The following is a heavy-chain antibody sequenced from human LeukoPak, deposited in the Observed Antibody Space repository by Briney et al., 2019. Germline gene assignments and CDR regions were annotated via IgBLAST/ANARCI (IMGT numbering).Heavy chain of an antibody. CDR3: ARGARGSYPLWYYYYMDV. D-gene: IGHD1-26*01. CDR1: GFTFSSYW. CDR2: INSDGSST. Sequence: GGSLRLSCAASGFTFSSYWMHWVRQAPGKGLVWVSRINSDGSSTSYADSVKGRFTISRDNAKNTLYLQMNSLRAEDTAVYYCARGARGSYPLWYYYYMDVWGKGTTVTISS. V-gene: IGHV3-74*01. J-gene: IGHJ6*03.